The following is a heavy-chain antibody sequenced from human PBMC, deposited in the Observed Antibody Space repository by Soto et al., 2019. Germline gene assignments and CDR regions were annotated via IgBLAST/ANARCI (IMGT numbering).Heavy chain of an antibody. J-gene: IGHJ4*02. Sequence: GESLKISCKGSAYSFTDYWIAWVRQMPVKGLEWMGIIFPADSDTRYSPSFQGQVTISVDKSISTAYLQWSSLKASDTAMYYCGRLYRTIPGYWGQGTLDTVSS. CDR3: GRLYRTIPGY. CDR1: AYSFTDYW. D-gene: IGHD1-26*01. CDR2: IFPADSDT. V-gene: IGHV5-51*01.